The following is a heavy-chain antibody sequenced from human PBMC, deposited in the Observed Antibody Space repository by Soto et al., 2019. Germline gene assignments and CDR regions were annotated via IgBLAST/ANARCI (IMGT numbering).Heavy chain of an antibody. CDR1: GASISIGDYY. J-gene: IGHJ3*02. D-gene: IGHD3-10*01. Sequence: SETLSLTCTVSGASISIGDYYWAWIRQPPGKGLEWTGSINFGGRTYYNPSLESRVTVSVDVSKSQFSLNLSSVTAADTAIYHCARQIGGGRWAFDIWGQGTMVTVSS. CDR3: ARQIGGGRWAFDI. V-gene: IGHV4-39*01. CDR2: INFGGRT.